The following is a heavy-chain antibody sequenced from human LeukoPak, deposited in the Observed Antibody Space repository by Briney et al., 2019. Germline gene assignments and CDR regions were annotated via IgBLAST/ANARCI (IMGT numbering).Heavy chain of an antibody. D-gene: IGHD7-27*01. J-gene: IGHJ4*02. Sequence: GGSLRLSCTASGFTFNTYAMHWVRQAPGKGLEWVAVISYDGSNKYYTDSVKGRFTISRDNSKNTLYLQMNSLRAEDTAVFYCARGSNWGSRVYYFDYWGQGTLVTVSS. CDR2: ISYDGSNK. CDR3: ARGSNWGSRVYYFDY. CDR1: GFTFNTYA. V-gene: IGHV3-30-3*01.